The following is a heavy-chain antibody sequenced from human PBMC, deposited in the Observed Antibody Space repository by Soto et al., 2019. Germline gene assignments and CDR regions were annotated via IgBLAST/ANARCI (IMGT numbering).Heavy chain of an antibody. CDR1: GYIFSNFG. CDR2: VSGNDGSA. J-gene: IGHJ4*02. CDR3: TRDFGDYRLHY. D-gene: IGHD4-17*01. V-gene: IGHV1-18*01. Sequence: VQLVQSGGEVKKPGASVKVSCQTSGYIFSNFGVSWVRQAPGQGLEWLGWVSGNDGSARYAPNLQGRVSMTTDRATSTAYMELRGLTSDDTATYYCTRDFGDYRLHYWGQGTLVSVSS.